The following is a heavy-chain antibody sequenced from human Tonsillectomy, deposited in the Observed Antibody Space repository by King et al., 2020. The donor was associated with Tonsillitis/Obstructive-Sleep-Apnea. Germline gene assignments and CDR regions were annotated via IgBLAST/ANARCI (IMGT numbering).Heavy chain of an antibody. CDR3: AKSRHFTYASTSSGENWFLDL. D-gene: IGHD3-22*01. CDR1: GFTFDDYA. J-gene: IGHJ2*01. CDR2: ISWNSGSI. V-gene: IGHV3-9*01. Sequence: QLVQSGGGLVQPGRSLRLSCAASGFTFDDYAMYWVRQAPGKGLEWVAGISWNSGSIAYGDSVWGRFTISRDNAKSSRYLPMDSLRPEDTALYYCAKSRHFTYASTSSGENWFLDLWGRGTLVAVSS.